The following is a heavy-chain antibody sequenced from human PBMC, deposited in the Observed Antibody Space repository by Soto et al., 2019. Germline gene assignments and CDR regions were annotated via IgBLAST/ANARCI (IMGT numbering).Heavy chain of an antibody. CDR3: AGITMVRGTRYYGMDV. Sequence: GGSLRLSCAASGFTFSSYCIHWVRQAPGKGLEWVAVISYDGSNKYYADSVKGRFTISRDNSKNTLYLQMNSLRAEDTAVYYCAGITMVRGTRYYGMDVWGQGTTVAVSS. J-gene: IGHJ6*02. V-gene: IGHV3-30*03. CDR1: GFTFSSYC. D-gene: IGHD3-10*01. CDR2: ISYDGSNK.